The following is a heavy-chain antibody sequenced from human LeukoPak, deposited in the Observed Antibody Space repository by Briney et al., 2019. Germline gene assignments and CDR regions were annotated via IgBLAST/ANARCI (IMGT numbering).Heavy chain of an antibody. V-gene: IGHV5-51*01. CDR1: GYRLANYW. CDR3: ARQDVSADY. J-gene: IGHJ4*02. Sequence: GESLKISCKGSGYRLANYWIGWVRQMPGKGPEWMGIFFPGDSTVKYSPSFQGQITISADKSINTAYLQWSSLKASDTAMYYCARQDVSADYWGQGTLVTVSS. D-gene: IGHD2-8*01. CDR2: FFPGDSTV.